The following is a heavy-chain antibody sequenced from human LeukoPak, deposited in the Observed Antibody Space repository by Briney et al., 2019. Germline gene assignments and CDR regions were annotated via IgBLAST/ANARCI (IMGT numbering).Heavy chain of an antibody. Sequence: ASVKVSCKASGYTFTSYYMHWVRQAPGQGLEWMGIINPSGGSTSYAQTVPGRVTMTRDTSTSTVYMELSSLRSEDTAVYYCARDPGSGSYGDSFDYWGQGTLVTVSS. J-gene: IGHJ4*02. D-gene: IGHD3-10*01. CDR3: ARDPGSGSYGDSFDY. CDR1: GYTFTSYY. V-gene: IGHV1-46*01. CDR2: INPSGGST.